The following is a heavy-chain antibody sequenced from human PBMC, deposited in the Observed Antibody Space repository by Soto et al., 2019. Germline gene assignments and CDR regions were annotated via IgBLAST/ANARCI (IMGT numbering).Heavy chain of an antibody. Sequence: GGSLRLSCAVSGFTVSGSHMTWVRQAPGKGLEWVSVIYVRGYIHYADSVRVRFTLYTDTPENTPYLQKSSLRAENTAVYYCVRHNGDASNYYNHWGHGNLVTVSS. J-gene: IGHJ4*01. V-gene: IGHV3-53*01. CDR2: IYVRGYI. D-gene: IGHD3-10*01. CDR3: VRHNGDASNYYNH. CDR1: GFTVSGSH.